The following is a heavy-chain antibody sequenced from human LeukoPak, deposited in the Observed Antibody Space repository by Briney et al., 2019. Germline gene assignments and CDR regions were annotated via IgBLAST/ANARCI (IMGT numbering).Heavy chain of an antibody. J-gene: IGHJ6*03. D-gene: IGHD6-13*01. V-gene: IGHV1-18*01. CDR3: ARDRHIAAAVYYYYMDV. Sequence: ASVKVSCKASGYDFINYGISWVRQAPGQGLEWIGWINTYNGNTDYAQRVQGRVTMTTDTSTSTAYMELRSLRSDDTAVYYCARDRHIAAAVYYYYMDVWGKGTPVTVSS. CDR2: INTYNGNT. CDR1: GYDFINYG.